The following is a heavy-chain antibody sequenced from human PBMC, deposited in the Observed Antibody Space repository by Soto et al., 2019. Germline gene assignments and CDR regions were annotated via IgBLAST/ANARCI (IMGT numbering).Heavy chain of an antibody. CDR1: GFTVSSNY. J-gene: IGHJ4*02. CDR2: IYSGGST. CDR3: AFDPRDYYDSSGYSGW. Sequence: GGSLRLSCAASGFTVSSNYMSWVRQAPGKGLEWVSVIYSGGSTYYADSAKGRFTISRDNPKNTPYLQMNSLRAEDTAVYYCAFDPRDYYDSSGYSGWWGQGTLVTVSS. D-gene: IGHD3-22*01. V-gene: IGHV3-53*01.